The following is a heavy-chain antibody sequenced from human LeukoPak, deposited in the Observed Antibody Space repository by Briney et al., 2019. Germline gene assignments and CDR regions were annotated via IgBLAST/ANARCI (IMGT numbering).Heavy chain of an antibody. CDR1: GVSFRDYT. J-gene: IGHJ6*03. D-gene: IGHD6-13*01. Sequence: ASVKVSCKASGVSFRDYTINWVRQAPGQGLEWMGAIIPISGTTDYAQRLQGRVTLTMDDSATTAFMEISSPRSEDTAVYYCASRFTARQLVPADYYHMDVWGKGTTVFVSS. V-gene: IGHV1-69*05. CDR2: IIPISGTT. CDR3: ASRFTARQLVPADYYHMDV.